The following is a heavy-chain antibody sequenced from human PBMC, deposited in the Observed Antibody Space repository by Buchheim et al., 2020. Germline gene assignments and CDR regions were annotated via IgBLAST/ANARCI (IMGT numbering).Heavy chain of an antibody. Sequence: QVQLVQFGAEVKKPGASVKFSCKASGYTFTSYDINWVRQATGQGLAWMGWMTPTSGNTAYAQQFQGRDTMTRNTSISTAYMELSSLRSEDTAVYYCARTARGVVVAPRRYYYYMDVWGKGTT. D-gene: IGHD2-15*01. CDR2: MTPTSGNT. CDR1: GYTFTSYD. CDR3: ARTARGVVVAPRRYYYYMDV. V-gene: IGHV1-8*01. J-gene: IGHJ6*03.